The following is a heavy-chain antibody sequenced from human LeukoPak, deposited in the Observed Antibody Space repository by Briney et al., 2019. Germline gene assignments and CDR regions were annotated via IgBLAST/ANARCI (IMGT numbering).Heavy chain of an antibody. CDR3: ARGEDCSSSSCYAWGFFYHGMDV. CDR2: IYYSGST. J-gene: IGHJ6*02. V-gene: IGHV4-59*01. D-gene: IGHD2-2*01. CDR1: GGSISSYY. Sequence: SETLSLTCTVSGGSISSYYWSWIRQPPGKGLEWIGYIYYSGSTNYNPSLKSRVTISIDTSKNQFSLKLISVTAADTAVYYCARGEDCSSSSCYAWGFFYHGMDVWGQGTTVTVSS.